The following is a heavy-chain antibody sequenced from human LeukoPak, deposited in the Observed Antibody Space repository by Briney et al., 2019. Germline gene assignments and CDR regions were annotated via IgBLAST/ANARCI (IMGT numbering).Heavy chain of an antibody. D-gene: IGHD1-7*01. V-gene: IGHV6-1*01. CDR1: GDSVSSNSLA. CDR3: AREDNWKYGEYYYGMDV. J-gene: IGHJ6*02. Sequence: PSQTLSLTCAISGDSVSSNSLAWNWIRQSPSRGLEWLGRTYYRSKWYTDYAVSVKSRITINPDTSKNQFSLQLNSVTPEDTAVYYCAREDNWKYGEYYYGMDVWGQGTTVIVSS. CDR2: TYYRSKWYT.